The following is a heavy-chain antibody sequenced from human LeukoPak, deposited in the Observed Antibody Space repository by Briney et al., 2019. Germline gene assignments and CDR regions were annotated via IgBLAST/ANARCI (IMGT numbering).Heavy chain of an antibody. Sequence: ASVKVSRKASGYTFTSYGISWVRQAPGQGLEWMGWISAYNGNTNYAQKLQGRVTMTTDTSTSTAYMELRSLRSDDTAVYYCAVVRGVGSWFDPWGQGTLVTVSS. D-gene: IGHD3-10*01. CDR1: GYTFTSYG. CDR3: AVVRGVGSWFDP. CDR2: ISAYNGNT. J-gene: IGHJ5*02. V-gene: IGHV1-18*01.